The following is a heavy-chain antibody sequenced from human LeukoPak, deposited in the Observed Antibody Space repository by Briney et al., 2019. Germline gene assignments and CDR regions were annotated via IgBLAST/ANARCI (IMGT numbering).Heavy chain of an antibody. D-gene: IGHD3-3*01. CDR1: GGSISSSSYS. CDR2: IYYSGST. CDR3: ARRRRITIFGVGPWAFDI. Sequence: PSETLSLTCTVSGGSISSSSYSWGWIRQPPGKGLEWIGSIYYSGSTYYNPSLKSRVTISVDTSKNQFSLKLSSVTAADTAVYYCARRRRITIFGVGPWAFDIWGQGTMVTVSS. V-gene: IGHV4-39*01. J-gene: IGHJ3*02.